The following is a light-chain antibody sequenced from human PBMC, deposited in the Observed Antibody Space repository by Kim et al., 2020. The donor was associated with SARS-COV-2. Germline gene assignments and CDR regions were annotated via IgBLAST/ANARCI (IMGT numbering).Light chain of an antibody. CDR2: GAS. V-gene: IGKV1-39*01. J-gene: IGKJ4*01. Sequence: DIQMTQSPSSLSASVGDRVTITCRASQRISRYLNWYKQKSGKAPNLLIYGASNLQSGVPSRFSGSGSGTDFTLTISSLQPEDFGTYYCQYSYSSLLTFGGGTKVDIK. CDR1: QRISRY. CDR3: QYSYSSLLT.